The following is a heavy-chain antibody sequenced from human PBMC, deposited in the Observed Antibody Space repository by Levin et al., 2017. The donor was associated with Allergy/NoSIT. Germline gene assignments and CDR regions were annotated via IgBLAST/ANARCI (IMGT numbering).Heavy chain of an antibody. J-gene: IGHJ6*02. CDR3: ARVESSGYYYVAYYYYGMDV. CDR1: GYTFTSYG. Sequence: GESLKISCKASGYTFTSYGISWVRQAPGQGLEWMGWISAYNGNTNYAQKLQGRVTMTTDTSTSTAYMELRSLRSDDTAVYYCARVESSGYYYVAYYYYGMDVWGQGTTVTVSS. V-gene: IGHV1-18*01. D-gene: IGHD3-22*01. CDR2: ISAYNGNT.